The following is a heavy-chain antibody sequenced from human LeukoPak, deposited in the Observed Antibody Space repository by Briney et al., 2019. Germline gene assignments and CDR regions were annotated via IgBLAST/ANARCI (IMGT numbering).Heavy chain of an antibody. D-gene: IGHD6-13*01. CDR3: TRTVAAARMYNWFDP. Sequence: GGSLRLSCTASGFTFGDYAMTWVRQAPGKGLEWVGFIRSKAYGGTTVYAASVKGRFTISRDDSKSIAYLQMNSLKTEDTAVYYCTRTVAAARMYNWFDPWGQGTLVTVSS. V-gene: IGHV3-49*04. CDR2: IRSKAYGGTT. J-gene: IGHJ5*02. CDR1: GFTFGDYA.